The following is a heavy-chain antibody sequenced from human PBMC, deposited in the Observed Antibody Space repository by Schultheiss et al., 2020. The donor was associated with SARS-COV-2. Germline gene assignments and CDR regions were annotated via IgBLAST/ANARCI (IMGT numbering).Heavy chain of an antibody. D-gene: IGHD6-13*01. CDR3: ARDGRSRIAAARPRTNGMDV. V-gene: IGHV1-2*02. J-gene: IGHJ6*02. CDR1: GGTFTSYY. Sequence: ASVKVSCKASGGTFTSYYMHWVRQAPGQGLEWMGWINPNSGGTNYAQKFQGRVTITADESTSTAYMELSSLRSEDTAVYYCARDGRSRIAAARPRTNGMDVWGQGTTVTVSS. CDR2: INPNSGGT.